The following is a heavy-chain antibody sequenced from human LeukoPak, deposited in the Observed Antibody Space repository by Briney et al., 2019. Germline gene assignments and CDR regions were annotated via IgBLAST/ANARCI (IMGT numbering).Heavy chain of an antibody. D-gene: IGHD5-12*01. CDR3: AKVGSGYDKALDC. CDR2: ISGSGGST. J-gene: IGHJ4*02. V-gene: IGHV3-23*01. CDR1: GFTFSSYA. Sequence: GGSLRLSCVASGFTFSSYAMSWVRQAPGKGLEWVSAISGSGGSTYYADSVKGRFTISRDNSKNTLYLQMNSLRAEDTAVYYCAKVGSGYDKALDCWGQGTLVTVSS.